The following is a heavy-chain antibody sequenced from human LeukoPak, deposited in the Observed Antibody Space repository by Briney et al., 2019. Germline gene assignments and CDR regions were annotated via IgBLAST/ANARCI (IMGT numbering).Heavy chain of an antibody. CDR1: GFTFNKYA. D-gene: IGHD3-10*01. J-gene: IGHJ4*02. CDR2: IRSKAYGGTT. V-gene: IGHV3-49*04. Sequence: GGSLRLSCSASGFTFNKYALHWVRQAPGKGLEWVGFIRSKAYGGTTEYAASVKGRFTISRDDSKSIAYLQMNSLKTEDTAVYYCTRALIWFGDYDYWGQGTLVTVSS. CDR3: TRALIWFGDYDY.